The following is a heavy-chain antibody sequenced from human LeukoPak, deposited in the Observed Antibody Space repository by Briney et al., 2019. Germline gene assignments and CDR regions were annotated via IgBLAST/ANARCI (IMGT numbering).Heavy chain of an antibody. CDR1: GYTLTKLS. Sequence: GASGKVSCKGSGYTLTKLSMHWVRQAPGKGLEGKGGFDPEDGETIYAQKFQGRVTMTEDTSTATAYMELSSLRSEDTAVYYCATTFTWGSMDYWGQGTLVTVSS. D-gene: IGHD2/OR15-2a*01. J-gene: IGHJ4*02. CDR2: FDPEDGET. V-gene: IGHV1-24*01. CDR3: ATTFTWGSMDY.